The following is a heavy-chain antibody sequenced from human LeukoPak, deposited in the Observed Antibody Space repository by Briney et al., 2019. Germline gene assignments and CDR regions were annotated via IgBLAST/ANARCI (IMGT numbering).Heavy chain of an antibody. J-gene: IGHJ3*02. Sequence: PGGSLRLSCAASGFTFSSYSMNWVRQAPGKGLDWVSSISSSSSYIYYADSVKGRFTISRDNAKNSLYLQMNSLRAEDTAVYYCARDLYYHDAFDIWGQGTMVTVSS. V-gene: IGHV3-21*01. D-gene: IGHD1-26*01. CDR2: ISSSSSYI. CDR3: ARDLYYHDAFDI. CDR1: GFTFSSYS.